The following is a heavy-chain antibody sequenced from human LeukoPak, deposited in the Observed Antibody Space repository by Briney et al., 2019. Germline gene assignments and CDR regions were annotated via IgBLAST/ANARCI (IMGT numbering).Heavy chain of an antibody. CDR1: GYTFTSYD. J-gene: IGHJ5*02. V-gene: IGHV1-8*01. D-gene: IGHD2-2*01. CDR2: MNPNSGNT. CDR3: ARVGWLGYCSSTSCSLEFDP. Sequence: GASVKVSCKASGYTFTSYDINWVRQATGQGLEWMGWMNPNSGNTGYAQKFQGRVTMTRNTSISTAYMELSSLRSEDTAVYYCARVGWLGYCSSTSCSLEFDPWGQGTPVTVSS.